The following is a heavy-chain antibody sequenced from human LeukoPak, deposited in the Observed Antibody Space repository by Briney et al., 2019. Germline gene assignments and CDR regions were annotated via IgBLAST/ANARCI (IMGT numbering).Heavy chain of an antibody. J-gene: IGHJ4*02. CDR2: ISSSGSTI. Sequence: PGGSLRLSCAASGFTFSDYYMSWIRQAPGKGLEWVSYISSSGSTIYYADSVKGRFTISRDNAKNSLYLQMNSLRAEDTAVYYCARDIQKYCTNGVCYGLDYWGQGTLVTVSS. CDR1: GFTFSDYY. V-gene: IGHV3-11*01. D-gene: IGHD2-8*01. CDR3: ARDIQKYCTNGVCYGLDY.